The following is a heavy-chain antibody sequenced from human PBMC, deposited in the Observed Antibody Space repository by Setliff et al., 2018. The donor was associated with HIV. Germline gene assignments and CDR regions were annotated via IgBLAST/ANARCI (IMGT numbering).Heavy chain of an antibody. CDR2: IYYSGST. J-gene: IGHJ3*01. Sequence: SETLSLTCTVSGGSISSYYWGWIRQPPGKGLEWIGSIYYSGSTYYNPSLKSRVTISVDTSKNQFSLKLGSVTAADTAVYYCAREWSYGAFDTFDVWGQGTMVTVSS. CDR3: AREWSYGAFDTFDV. D-gene: IGHD5-18*01. CDR1: GGSISSYY. V-gene: IGHV4-39*02.